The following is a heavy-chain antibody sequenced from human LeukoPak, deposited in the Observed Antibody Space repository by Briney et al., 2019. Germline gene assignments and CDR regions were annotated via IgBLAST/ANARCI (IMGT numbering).Heavy chain of an antibody. Sequence: GGSLRLSCVASVFTFRYYSMAWVRQLPGGGLEWVSAIARDDFTVYPDPLKGRFTTSRDNSRNNLYLQMNTLRAEDTAVYYCVKERDRGTDVADDFDFWGQGTLVTVSS. D-gene: IGHD6-19*01. V-gene: IGHV3-23*01. CDR2: IARDDFT. CDR1: VFTFRYYS. CDR3: VKERDRGTDVADDFDF. J-gene: IGHJ4*02.